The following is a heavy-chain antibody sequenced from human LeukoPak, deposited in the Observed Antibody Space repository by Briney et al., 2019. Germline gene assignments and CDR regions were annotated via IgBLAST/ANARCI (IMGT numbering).Heavy chain of an antibody. CDR2: IYYTGST. CDR3: ARRKLEAAAGRLIYYLDY. CDR1: GGSISSSSYY. Sequence: PSETLSLTCTVSGGSISSSSYYWGWIRQPLGKGLEWIGSIYYTGSTHYNPSLKSRVTISVDAPKNQFSPKLSSVTAADTAVYYCARRKLEAAAGRLIYYLDYWGQGTPVTVSS. V-gene: IGHV4-39*01. J-gene: IGHJ4*02. D-gene: IGHD6-13*01.